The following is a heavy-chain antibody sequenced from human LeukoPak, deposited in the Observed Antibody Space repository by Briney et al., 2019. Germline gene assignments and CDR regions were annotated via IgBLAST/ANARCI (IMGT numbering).Heavy chain of an antibody. J-gene: IGHJ4*02. CDR2: IYPGDSET. CDR1: GYSFTTYW. Sequence: GESLKISCKGSGYSFTTYWFGWVRQLPDKGLEWMGIIYPGDSETRYSPSFQGQVTISVDKSISTAYLQWSSLKASDTAMYCCARLAFGGTLVFDYWGQGTPVTVSS. D-gene: IGHD3-16*01. V-gene: IGHV5-51*01. CDR3: ARLAFGGTLVFDY.